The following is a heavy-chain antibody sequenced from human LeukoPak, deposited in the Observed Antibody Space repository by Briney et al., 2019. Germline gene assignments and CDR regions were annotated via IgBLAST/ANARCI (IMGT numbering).Heavy chain of an antibody. CDR1: GFTFSSYA. Sequence: PGGSLRLSCAASGFTFSSYAMHWVRQAPGKGLEWVAVISYDGSNKYYADSVKGRFTISRDNSKNTLYLQMNSLRAEDTAVYYCAREDGGIAAAVGSDYWGQGTLVTVSS. D-gene: IGHD6-13*01. J-gene: IGHJ4*02. CDR2: ISYDGSNK. V-gene: IGHV3-30*14. CDR3: AREDGGIAAAVGSDY.